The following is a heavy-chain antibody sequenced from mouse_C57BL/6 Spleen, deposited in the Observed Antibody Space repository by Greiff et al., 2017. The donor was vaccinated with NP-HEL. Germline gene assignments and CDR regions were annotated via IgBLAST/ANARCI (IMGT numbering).Heavy chain of an antibody. D-gene: IGHD4-1*01. CDR3: ARDGLGRRYFDV. V-gene: IGHV3-6*01. CDR2: ISYDGSN. CDR1: GYSITSGYY. Sequence: ESGPGLVKPSQSLSLTCSVTGYSITSGYYWNWIRQFPGNKLEWMGYISYDGSNNYNPSLKNRISITRDTSKNQFFLKLNSVTTEDTATYYCARDGLGRRYFDVWGTGTTVTVSS. J-gene: IGHJ1*03.